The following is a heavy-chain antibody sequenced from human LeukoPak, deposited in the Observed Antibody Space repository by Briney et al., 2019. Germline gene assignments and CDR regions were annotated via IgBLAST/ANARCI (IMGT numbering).Heavy chain of an antibody. Sequence: PGGSLRLSCAASGFTFSNYAMSWVRQAPGKGLEWVSAISGSGGSTYYADSVKGRFTISRDNSKNTLYLQMNSLRAEDTAVYYCAKFENYYYDSSGYLGAYYYYYYMDVWGKGTTVTVSS. CDR1: GFTFSNYA. V-gene: IGHV3-23*01. CDR2: ISGSGGST. D-gene: IGHD3-22*01. J-gene: IGHJ6*03. CDR3: AKFENYYYDSSGYLGAYYYYYYMDV.